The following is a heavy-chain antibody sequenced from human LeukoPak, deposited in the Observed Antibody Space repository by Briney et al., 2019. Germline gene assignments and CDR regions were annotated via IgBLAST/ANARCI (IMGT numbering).Heavy chain of an antibody. CDR3: ARPRIAADFDI. CDR1: GFTFSSYW. CDR2: IKQDGSEK. Sequence: PGGSLRLSCAAYGFTFSSYWMSWVRQAPGKGLEWVANIKQDGSEKYYVDSVKGRFTISRDNAKNSLYLQMNSLRAEDTAVYYCARPRIAADFDIWGQGTMVTVSS. J-gene: IGHJ3*02. D-gene: IGHD6-13*01. V-gene: IGHV3-7*01.